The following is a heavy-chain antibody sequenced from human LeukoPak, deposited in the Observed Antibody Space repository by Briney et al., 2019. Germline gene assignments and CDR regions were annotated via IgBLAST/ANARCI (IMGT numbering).Heavy chain of an antibody. Sequence: PGGSLRLSCAAPGFTFSGSAMHWVRQASGKGLEWVGRIRSKANNYATAYAASVKGRFTISRDDSKNTAYLQMNSLKTGDTAVYFCSSGLSVLRSNNTPVDYWGQGTLVTVSS. CDR2: IRSKANNYAT. J-gene: IGHJ4*02. V-gene: IGHV3-73*01. D-gene: IGHD4-17*01. CDR3: SSGLSVLRSNNTPVDY. CDR1: GFTFSGSA.